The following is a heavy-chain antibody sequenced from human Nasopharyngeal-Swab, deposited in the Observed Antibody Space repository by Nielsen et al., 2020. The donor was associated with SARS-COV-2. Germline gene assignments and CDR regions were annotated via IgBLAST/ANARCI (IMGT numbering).Heavy chain of an antibody. CDR1: GDSVSSSSAA. J-gene: IGHJ6*03. CDR2: TYYRSKWYN. V-gene: IGHV6-1*01. D-gene: IGHD4-17*01. Sequence: SETLSLTCAISGDSVSSSSAAWNWIRQSPSRGLEWLGRTYYRSKWYNDYAVSVKSRITINPDTSKNQFSLHLNSVTPEDTAVYYCARARGACGDYYYYYYTGVRGKGTTVTVSS. CDR3: ARARGACGDYYYYYYTGV.